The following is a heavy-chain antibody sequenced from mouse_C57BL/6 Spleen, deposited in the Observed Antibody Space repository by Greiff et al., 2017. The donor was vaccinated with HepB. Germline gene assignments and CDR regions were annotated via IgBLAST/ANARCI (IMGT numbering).Heavy chain of an antibody. CDR2: IDPSDSYT. J-gene: IGHJ1*03. Sequence: QVQLQQPGAELVMPGASVKLSCKASGYTFTSYWMHWVKQRPGQGLEWIGEIDPSDSYTNYNQKFKGKSTLTVDKSSSTAYMQLSSLTSEDSAVYYCARGGALYFRYFDVWGTGTTVTVSS. CDR3: ARGGALYFRYFDV. CDR1: GYTFTSYW. V-gene: IGHV1-69*01. D-gene: IGHD2-1*01.